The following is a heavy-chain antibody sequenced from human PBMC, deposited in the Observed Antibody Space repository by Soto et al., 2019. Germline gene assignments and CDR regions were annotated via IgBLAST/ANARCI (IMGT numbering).Heavy chain of an antibody. V-gene: IGHV3-66*01. Sequence: GGSLRLSCAASGFTVSSNYMSWVRQAPGKGLEWVSVIYSGGSTYYADSVKGRFTISRDNSKNTLYLQMNSLRAEDTAVYYCASPYSSSWYMYAFDIWGQGTMVTVSS. CDR1: GFTVSSNY. J-gene: IGHJ3*02. CDR3: ASPYSSSWYMYAFDI. CDR2: IYSGGST. D-gene: IGHD6-13*01.